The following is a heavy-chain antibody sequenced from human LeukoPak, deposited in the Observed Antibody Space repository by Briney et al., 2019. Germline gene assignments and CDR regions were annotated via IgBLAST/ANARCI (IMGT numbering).Heavy chain of an antibody. CDR1: GGSFSDYY. Sequence: SETLSLTCAVHGGSFSDYYWSWIRQPPGKGLEWIGEINHSGGTNYNPSLKSRVTISVDTSKNQFSLKLSSVTAADTAVYYCARLIRDYYDSSGYYVFDYWGQGTLVTVSS. D-gene: IGHD3-22*01. J-gene: IGHJ4*02. CDR3: ARLIRDYYDSSGYYVFDY. CDR2: INHSGGT. V-gene: IGHV4-34*01.